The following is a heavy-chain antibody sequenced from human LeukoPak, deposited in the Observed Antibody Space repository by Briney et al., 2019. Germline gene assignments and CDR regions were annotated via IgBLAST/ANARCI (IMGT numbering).Heavy chain of an antibody. D-gene: IGHD4-17*01. V-gene: IGHV4-59*01. CDR1: GGSISSYY. CDR3: ARVPISTTARGYFAY. CDR2: MYYSGST. Sequence: PSETLSLTCTVSGGSISSYYWSWIRQPPGKGLEWIGYMYYSGSTTYNPSLKSRVTISVDTSKNKFSLKLTSVTAADTAVYYCARVPISTTARGYFAYWGQGTLVTVSS. J-gene: IGHJ4*02.